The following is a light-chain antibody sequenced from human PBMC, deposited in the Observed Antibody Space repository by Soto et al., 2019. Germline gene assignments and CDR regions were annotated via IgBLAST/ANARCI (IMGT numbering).Light chain of an antibody. V-gene: IGLV1-51*01. J-gene: IGLJ1*01. Sequence: QSALTQPPSVSAAPGQKVTISCSGSSSNIGGNSVSWYQQLPGTAPKLLIYDDNKRPSGIPDRFSGSKSGTSATPGITGFQTGDEADYYCGSWDSSMSAYVFGNGTKVTVL. CDR3: GSWDSSMSAYV. CDR2: DDN. CDR1: SSNIGGNS.